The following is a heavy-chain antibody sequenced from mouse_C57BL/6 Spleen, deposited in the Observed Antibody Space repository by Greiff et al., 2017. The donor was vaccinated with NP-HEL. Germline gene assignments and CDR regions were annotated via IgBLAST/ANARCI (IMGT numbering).Heavy chain of an antibody. V-gene: IGHV5-17*01. Sequence: DVQLQESGGGLVKPGGSLKLSCAASGFTFSDYGMHWVRQAPEKGLEWVAYISSGSSTIYYADTVKGRFTISRDNATNTLFLQMTSLRSEDTAMYYCARGSNYDYYAMDYWGQGTSVTVSS. J-gene: IGHJ4*01. CDR3: ARGSNYDYYAMDY. D-gene: IGHD2-5*01. CDR2: ISSGSSTI. CDR1: GFTFSDYG.